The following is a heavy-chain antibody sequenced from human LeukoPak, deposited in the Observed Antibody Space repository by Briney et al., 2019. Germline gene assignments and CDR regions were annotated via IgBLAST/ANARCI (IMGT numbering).Heavy chain of an antibody. V-gene: IGHV4-61*01. CDR3: AGDSSSWYFGY. CDR1: GGSVSSGSYY. D-gene: IGHD6-13*01. J-gene: IGHJ4*02. CDR2: IYYSGST. Sequence: SETLSLTCTVSGGSVSSGSYYWSWIRQPPGKGLEWIGYIYYSGSTNYNPSLKSRVTISVDTSKNQFSLKLSSVTAADTAVYYCAGDSSSWYFGYWGQGTLVTVSS.